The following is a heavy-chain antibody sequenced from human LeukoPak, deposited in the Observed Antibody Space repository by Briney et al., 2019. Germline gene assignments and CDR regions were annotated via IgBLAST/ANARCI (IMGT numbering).Heavy chain of an antibody. CDR3: ARGVVEYSSSFAAYYFDY. CDR1: GGSFSGYY. J-gene: IGHJ4*02. Sequence: SETLSLTCAAYGGSFSGYYWSWIRQPPGKGLEWIGEINHSGSTNYNPSLKSRVTISVDTSKNQFSLKLSSVTAADTAVYYCARGVVEYSSSFAAYYFDYWGQGTLVTVSS. CDR2: INHSGST. V-gene: IGHV4-34*01. D-gene: IGHD6-6*01.